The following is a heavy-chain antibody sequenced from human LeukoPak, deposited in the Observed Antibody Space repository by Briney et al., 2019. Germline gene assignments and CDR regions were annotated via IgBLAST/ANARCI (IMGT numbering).Heavy chain of an antibody. CDR2: ISSNGGST. Sequence: PGGSLRLSCSASGFTFSSYAMHWVRQAPGKGLEYVSAISSNGGSTYYADSVKGRFTISRDNSKNTLYIKMSSLRAEDTAVYYCVKGEALWFGELPKTPYFDYWGQGTLVTVSS. CDR1: GFTFSSYA. D-gene: IGHD3-10*01. V-gene: IGHV3-64D*06. J-gene: IGHJ4*02. CDR3: VKGEALWFGELPKTPYFDY.